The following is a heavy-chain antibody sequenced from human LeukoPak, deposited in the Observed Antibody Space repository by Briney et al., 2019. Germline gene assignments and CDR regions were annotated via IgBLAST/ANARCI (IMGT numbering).Heavy chain of an antibody. J-gene: IGHJ4*02. Sequence: GGSLRLSCVASELTFSNFAMSWVRQAPGKGLEWVSAISPSADSTSYADSVKGRFTISRDNSRNTLYLQMNSLRAEDTAVYYCAKRAPLGYCSSTSCYGDFDYWGQGTLVTVSS. CDR3: AKRAPLGYCSSTSCYGDFDY. CDR2: ISPSADST. CDR1: ELTFSNFA. V-gene: IGHV3-23*01. D-gene: IGHD2-2*01.